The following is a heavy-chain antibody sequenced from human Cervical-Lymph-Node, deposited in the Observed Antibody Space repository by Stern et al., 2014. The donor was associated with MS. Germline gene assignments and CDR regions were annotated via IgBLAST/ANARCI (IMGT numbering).Heavy chain of an antibody. V-gene: IGHV4-61*02. J-gene: IGHJ4*02. CDR3: ARQAGYYDNSAYYNY. CDR1: GVSITSSSFY. D-gene: IGHD3-22*01. CDR2: IYVRDHT. Sequence: QVQLQESGPGLVKPSQTLSLTCTVSGVSITSSSFYWTWIRQPAGKGLEWIGRIYVRDHTDNNPSIKGRVTMSLDATKTQFTLELPSVTADDTAVYYCARQAGYYDNSAYYNYWGQGTLVTVSS.